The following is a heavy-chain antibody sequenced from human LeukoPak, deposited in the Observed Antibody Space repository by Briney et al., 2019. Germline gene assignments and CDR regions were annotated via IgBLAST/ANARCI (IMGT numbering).Heavy chain of an antibody. CDR1: GFTFTTYA. D-gene: IGHD1-7*01. CDR2: ISGSGGST. Sequence: GGSLRLSCGASGFTFTTYAMTWVRQAPGKGLEWVSAISGSGGSTYFADSVKGRFTISRDNSKNTLYLQMNSLRAKDTAVYYCAKRRGLELLYYYYMDVWGKGTTVTVSS. CDR3: AKRRGLELLYYYYMDV. J-gene: IGHJ6*03. V-gene: IGHV3-23*01.